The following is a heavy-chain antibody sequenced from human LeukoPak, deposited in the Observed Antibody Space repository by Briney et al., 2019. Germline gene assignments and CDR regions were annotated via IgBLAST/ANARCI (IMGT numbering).Heavy chain of an antibody. V-gene: IGHV3-64*02. J-gene: IGHJ5*02. CDR1: GFTFSSYA. D-gene: IGHD6-13*01. CDR2: ISSNGGST. CDR3: AKAVIAAARVLNGFDP. Sequence: GGSLRLSCAASGFTFSSYAMHWVRQAPGKGLEYVSAISSNGGSTYYADSVKGRFTISRDNSKNTLYLQMGSLRAEDTAVYYCAKAVIAAARVLNGFDPWGQGTLVTVSS.